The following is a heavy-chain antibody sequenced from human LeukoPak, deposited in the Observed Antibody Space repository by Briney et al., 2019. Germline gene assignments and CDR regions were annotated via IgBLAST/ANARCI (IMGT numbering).Heavy chain of an antibody. CDR2: IYYSGST. D-gene: IGHD3-22*01. Sequence: SETLSLTCTVSLHSISSSSYYWGWIRQFPGKGLEWIGYIYYSGSTYYSSSLKSRVTISVDTSKNQFSLRLNSVTAADTAVYCASRYYYDSSGYFVHWGQGTLVTVSS. V-gene: IGHV4-39*01. J-gene: IGHJ4*02. CDR3: SRYYYDSSGYFVH. CDR1: LHSISSSSYY.